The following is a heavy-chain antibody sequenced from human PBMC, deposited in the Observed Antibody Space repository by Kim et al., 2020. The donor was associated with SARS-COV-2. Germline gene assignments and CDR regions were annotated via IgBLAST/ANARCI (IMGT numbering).Heavy chain of an antibody. V-gene: IGHV1-8*01. Sequence: ASVKVSCKASGYTFTSYDINWVRQATGQGLEWMGWMNPNSGNTGYAQKFQGRVTMTRNTSISTAYMELSSLRSEDTAVYYCARGAITIFGVVIHDAFDIWGEGTMATVSS. J-gene: IGHJ3*02. CDR2: MNPNSGNT. CDR3: ARGAITIFGVVIHDAFDI. D-gene: IGHD3-3*01. CDR1: GYTFTSYD.